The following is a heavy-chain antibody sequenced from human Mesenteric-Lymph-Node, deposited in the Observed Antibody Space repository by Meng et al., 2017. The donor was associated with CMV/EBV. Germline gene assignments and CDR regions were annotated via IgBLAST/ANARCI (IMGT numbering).Heavy chain of an antibody. CDR2: ISSSSSYI. V-gene: IGHV3-21*01. CDR1: GFTFSSYS. CDR3: ARITYFGDSDTFDV. Sequence: GGSLRLSCAASGFTFSSYSMNWVRQAPGKGLEWVSSISSSSSYIYYADSVKGRFTISRDNAKNSMDLQMNSLRAEDTAVYYCARITYFGDSDTFDVWGQGTMVTVSS. J-gene: IGHJ3*01. D-gene: IGHD4-17*01.